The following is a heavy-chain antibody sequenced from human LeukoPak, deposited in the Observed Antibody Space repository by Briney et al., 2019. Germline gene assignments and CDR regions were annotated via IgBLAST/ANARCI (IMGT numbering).Heavy chain of an antibody. Sequence: SETLSLTCTVSAYSISSAYYWGWIRPAPGKGLEWIGSVYHSGGSHYNPSFKSRVTISIDTSENHLSLKLKSVTAADTAVYYCARGGYYDSSGYLTHDAFDIWGQGTMVTVSS. V-gene: IGHV4-38-2*02. CDR2: VYHSGGS. CDR1: AYSISSAYY. D-gene: IGHD3-22*01. J-gene: IGHJ3*02. CDR3: ARGGYYDSSGYLTHDAFDI.